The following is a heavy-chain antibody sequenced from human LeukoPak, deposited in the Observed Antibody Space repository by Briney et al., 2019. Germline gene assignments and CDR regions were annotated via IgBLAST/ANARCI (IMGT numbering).Heavy chain of an antibody. Sequence: GGSLRLSCAASGFTFSSYWMNWARQAPGKGLEWVSHITSSSTNIYYADSVKGRFTISRDNAKNALSLQMNSLRDEDTAVYYCATSGNYYLKYWGQGTLVTVSS. CDR3: ATSGNYYLKY. D-gene: IGHD1-26*01. CDR2: ITSSSTNI. J-gene: IGHJ4*02. CDR1: GFTFSSYW. V-gene: IGHV3-48*02.